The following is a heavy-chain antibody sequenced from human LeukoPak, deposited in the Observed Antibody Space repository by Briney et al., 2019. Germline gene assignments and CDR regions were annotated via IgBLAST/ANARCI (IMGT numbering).Heavy chain of an antibody. CDR3: ARRKLMVTPDAFDI. Sequence: GGSLRLSCAASGFTFSDYYMSWIRQAPGKGLEWVSYISSSGSTIYYADSVKGRFTISRDNAKNSLYLQMNSLRAEDTAVYYCARRKLMVTPDAFDIWGQGTMVTVSS. J-gene: IGHJ3*02. V-gene: IGHV3-11*04. CDR1: GFTFSDYY. CDR2: ISSSGSTI. D-gene: IGHD4-23*01.